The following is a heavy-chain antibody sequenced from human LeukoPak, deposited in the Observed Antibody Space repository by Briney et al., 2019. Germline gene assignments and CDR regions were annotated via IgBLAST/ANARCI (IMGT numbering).Heavy chain of an antibody. CDR1: GGTFSSYA. V-gene: IGHV1-69*13. D-gene: IGHD3-10*01. CDR2: IIPIFGTA. J-gene: IGHJ6*04. Sequence: ASVKVSCKASGGTFSSYAISWVRQAPGQGLEWMGGIIPIFGTANYAQKFQGRVTITADESTSTAYMELSSQRSEDTAVYYCGLDYYYGSGTRGYYYGMDVWGEGTTVTVSS. CDR3: GLDYYYGSGTRGYYYGMDV.